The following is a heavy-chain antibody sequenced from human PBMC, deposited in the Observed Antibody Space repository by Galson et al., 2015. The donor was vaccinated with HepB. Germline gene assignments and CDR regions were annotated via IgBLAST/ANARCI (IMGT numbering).Heavy chain of an antibody. J-gene: IGHJ4*02. Sequence: SLRLSCAASGFTFSSYAMSWVRQAPGKGLEWVSAISGSGGSTYYADPVKGRFTISRDNSKNTLYLQMNSLRAEDTAVYYCAKDLPVVVVAATIQNPPYDYWGQGTLVTVSS. CDR3: AKDLPVVVVAATIQNPPYDY. CDR1: GFTFSSYA. CDR2: ISGSGGST. V-gene: IGHV3-23*01. D-gene: IGHD2-15*01.